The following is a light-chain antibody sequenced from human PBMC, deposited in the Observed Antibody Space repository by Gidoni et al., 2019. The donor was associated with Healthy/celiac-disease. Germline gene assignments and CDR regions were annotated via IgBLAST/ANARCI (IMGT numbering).Light chain of an antibody. CDR3: AAWDDSLSGWV. J-gene: IGLJ3*02. CDR1: SANLGSNY. V-gene: IGLV1-47*01. CDR2: MNN. Sequence: QSVLTQPPSASGTPGQRVTIACSGSSANLGSNYVYWYQQLPVTAPKLLIYMNNQRPSGVPDRFSGSKSGTSASLAISGLRSEDEADYYCAAWDDSLSGWVFGGGTKLTVL.